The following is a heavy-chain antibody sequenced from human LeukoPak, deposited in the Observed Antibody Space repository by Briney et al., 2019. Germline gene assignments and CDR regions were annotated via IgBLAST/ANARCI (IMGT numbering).Heavy chain of an antibody. CDR2: ISSSSSTI. V-gene: IGHV3-48*02. D-gene: IGHD3-10*01. Sequence: GGSLRLSCAASGFTFSSYSMNWVRQAPGKGLEWVSYISSSSSTIYYADSVKGQFTISRDNAKNSLYLQMNSLRDEDTAVYYCARDPGPYGSGGRGYDYWGQGTLVTVSS. CDR3: ARDPGPYGSGGRGYDY. J-gene: IGHJ4*02. CDR1: GFTFSSYS.